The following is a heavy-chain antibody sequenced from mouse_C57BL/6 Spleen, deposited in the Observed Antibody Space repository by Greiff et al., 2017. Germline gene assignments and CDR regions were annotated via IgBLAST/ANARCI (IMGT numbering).Heavy chain of an antibody. J-gene: IGHJ3*01. Sequence: EVQLQQSGPELVKPGASVKISCKASGYTFTDYYMNWVKQSHGKSLVWIGDIIPNNGGPSYNQKFKGKATLTVDKSASTGYMEHRSLTSEDSAVYYCARSYCGSSPPAYWGQGTLVTVSA. V-gene: IGHV1-26*01. CDR3: ARSYCGSSPPAY. CDR2: IIPNNGGP. D-gene: IGHD1-1*01. CDR1: GYTFTDYY.